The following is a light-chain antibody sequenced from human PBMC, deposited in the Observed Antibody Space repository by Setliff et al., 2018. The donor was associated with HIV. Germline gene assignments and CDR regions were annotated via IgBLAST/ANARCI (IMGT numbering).Light chain of an antibody. J-gene: IGLJ3*02. CDR2: TDN. CDR3: ASWDASLNGRV. CDR1: TSNIGSET. Sequence: QSALTQPPSVSGTPGQRVTISCSGGTSNIGSETVNWYQQVPGTAPTLLIHTDNQRPSGVPDRFSGSKSGTSASLAISGLRSEDEADYYCASWDASLNGRVFGGGTKSPS. V-gene: IGLV1-44*01.